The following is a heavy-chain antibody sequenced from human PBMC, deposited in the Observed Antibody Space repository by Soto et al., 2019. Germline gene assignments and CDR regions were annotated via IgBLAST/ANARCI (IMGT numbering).Heavy chain of an antibody. CDR3: AREGIVATPLELYYYGMDV. Sequence: QVQLVQSGAEVKKPGASVKVSCKASGYTFTSYGISWVRQAPGQGLEWMEWISAYNGNTNYAQKLQGRVTMTTDTSTSTAYMELRSLRSDDTAVYYCAREGIVATPLELYYYGMDVWGQGTTVTVSS. V-gene: IGHV1-18*01. D-gene: IGHD5-12*01. CDR2: ISAYNGNT. J-gene: IGHJ6*02. CDR1: GYTFTSYG.